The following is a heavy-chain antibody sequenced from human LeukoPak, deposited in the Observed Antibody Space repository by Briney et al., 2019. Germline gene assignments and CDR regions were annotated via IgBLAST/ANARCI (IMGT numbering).Heavy chain of an antibody. V-gene: IGHV3-21*01. Sequence: KPGGSLRLSCAASGFTFSSYSMNWVRQAPGKGLEWVSFISSSSHYIFYADSVKGRFIISRDNAKKSLYLQMNSLRGEDTAIYYCARDGNSGSYGMDVWGQGTTVTVSS. CDR1: GFTFSSYS. D-gene: IGHD1-7*01. CDR2: ISSSSHYI. J-gene: IGHJ6*02. CDR3: ARDGNSGSYGMDV.